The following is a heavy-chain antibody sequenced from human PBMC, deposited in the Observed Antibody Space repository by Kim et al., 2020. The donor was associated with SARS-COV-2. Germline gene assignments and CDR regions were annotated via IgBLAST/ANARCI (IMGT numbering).Heavy chain of an antibody. CDR1: GGTFSSYA. J-gene: IGHJ4*02. V-gene: IGHV1-69*13. Sequence: SVKVSCKASGGTFSSYAISWVRQAPGQGLEWMGGIIPIFGTANYAQKFQGRVTITADESTSTAYMELSSLRSEDTAVYYCARDPTPNTLEYYYDSSGPIWGQGTLVTVSS. D-gene: IGHD3-22*01. CDR3: ARDPTPNTLEYYYDSSGPI. CDR2: IIPIFGTA.